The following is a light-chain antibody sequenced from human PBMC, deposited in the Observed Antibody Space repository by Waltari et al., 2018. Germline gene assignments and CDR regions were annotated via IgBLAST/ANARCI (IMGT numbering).Light chain of an antibody. CDR2: GNN. V-gene: IGLV1-40*01. CDR1: SSSIGAGSD. CDR3: QSYDSSLSGSV. Sequence: QSVLTQTPSVSGAPGQRVTISCPGSSSSIGAGSDVNWYQQLPGTAPKLLIYGNNNRPSGVPDRFSGSKSGTSASLAITGLQAEDEADYYCQSYDSSLSGSVFGGGTILTVL. J-gene: IGLJ2*01.